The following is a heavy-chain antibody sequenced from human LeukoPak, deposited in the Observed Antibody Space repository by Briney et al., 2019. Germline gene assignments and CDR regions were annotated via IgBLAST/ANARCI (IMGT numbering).Heavy chain of an antibody. CDR3: ARDYSTSSWDN. CDR1: GYTFTIHH. J-gene: IGHJ4*02. D-gene: IGHD6-13*01. Sequence: GASVKVSCKTSGYTFTIHHIQWVRQAPGQGLEWMGWINTNSGGTIYSQKFQGRITMIRDPSITTAYMELSSLRSDDTAVYYCARDYSTSSWDNWGQGTLVTVSS. V-gene: IGHV1-2*02. CDR2: INTNSGGT.